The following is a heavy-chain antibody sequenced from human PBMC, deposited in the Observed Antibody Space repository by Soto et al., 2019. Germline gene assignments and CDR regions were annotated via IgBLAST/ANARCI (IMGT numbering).Heavy chain of an antibody. D-gene: IGHD6-13*01. CDR3: AKDMSVSAANNAFDI. CDR1: GFTFSSYG. J-gene: IGHJ3*02. V-gene: IGHV3-30*18. Sequence: GGSLRLSCAASGFTFSSYGMHWVRQAPGKGLEWVAVISYDGSNKYYADSVKGRFTISRDNAKNSLYLQMNSLRAEDTALYYCAKDMSVSAANNAFDIWGQGTMVTVSS. CDR2: ISYDGSNK.